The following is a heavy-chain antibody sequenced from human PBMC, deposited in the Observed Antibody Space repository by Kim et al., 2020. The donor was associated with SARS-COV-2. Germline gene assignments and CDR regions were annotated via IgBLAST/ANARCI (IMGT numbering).Heavy chain of an antibody. V-gene: IGHV3-64D*06. D-gene: IGHD6-25*01. CDR1: GFTFSSHS. CDR3: VKGPAAGY. J-gene: IGHJ4*02. Sequence: GGSLRLSCSASGFTFSSHSMHWVRQAPGKGLEYVAAVSTDGDSTYYTDSVRGRFTVSRDNSKNTLFLQMTSLRIDDTAVYYCVKGPAAGYWGQGTLGTVS. CDR2: VSTDGDST.